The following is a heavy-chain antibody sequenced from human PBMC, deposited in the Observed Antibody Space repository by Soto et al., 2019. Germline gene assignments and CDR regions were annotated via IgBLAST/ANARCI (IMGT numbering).Heavy chain of an antibody. J-gene: IGHJ5*02. V-gene: IGHV1-69*01. CDR2: IIPIFGTA. CDR3: ARAMFLGDYAEGWFDP. CDR1: GGTFSSYA. D-gene: IGHD4-17*01. Sequence: QVQLVQSGAEVKKPESSVKVSCKASGGTFSSYAISGVRQAPGQGLEWMGGIIPIFGTANYAQKFQGRVTITADESTSTAYIELRSLRSEDTDVYYCARAMFLGDYAEGWFDPWGQGTLVTVSS.